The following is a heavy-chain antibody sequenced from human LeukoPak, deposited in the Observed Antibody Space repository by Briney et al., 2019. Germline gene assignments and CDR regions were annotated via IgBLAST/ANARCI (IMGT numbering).Heavy chain of an antibody. V-gene: IGHV3-66*01. D-gene: IGHD1-26*01. Sequence: GGSLRLSCAASGFTVSNNYMSWARQTPGKGLEWVSLIYSGGSTYYADSVKGRFTISRDNSKNTLYLQMNSLRAEDTAVYYCRWEPKYWGQGTLVTVSS. CDR2: IYSGGST. CDR1: GFTVSNNY. J-gene: IGHJ4*02. CDR3: RWEPKY.